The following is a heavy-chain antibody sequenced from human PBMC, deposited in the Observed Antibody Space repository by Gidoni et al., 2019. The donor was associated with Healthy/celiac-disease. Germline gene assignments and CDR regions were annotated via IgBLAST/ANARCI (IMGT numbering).Heavy chain of an antibody. CDR3: AAAIVVVPAAIGNWFDP. D-gene: IGHD2-2*01. CDR1: GGSISSSNG. Sequence: QVQLQESGPGLVKPSGTLSLTCAVSGGSISSSNGWSWVRQPPGKGLEWIGEIYHSGSTNYNPSLKSRVTISVDKSKNQFSLKLSSVTAADTAVYYCAAAIVVVPAAIGNWFDPWGQGTLVTVSS. J-gene: IGHJ5*02. CDR2: IYHSGST. V-gene: IGHV4-4*02.